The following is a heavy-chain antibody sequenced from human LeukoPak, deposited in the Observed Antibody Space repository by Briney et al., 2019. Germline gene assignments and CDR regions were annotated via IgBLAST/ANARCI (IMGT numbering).Heavy chain of an antibody. D-gene: IGHD1-26*01. J-gene: IGHJ5*02. CDR1: GYTFTGYY. V-gene: IGHV1-2*06. Sequence: EASVKVSCKASGYTFTGYYIHWVRQAPGQGLEWMGRINPNSGGTNYAQKFQGRFTMTRHTSISTAYMELSRLRSDDTAVYYCARGTSEWEIKYCWLDPWGQGTLVTVSS. CDR2: INPNSGGT. CDR3: ARGTSEWEIKYCWLDP.